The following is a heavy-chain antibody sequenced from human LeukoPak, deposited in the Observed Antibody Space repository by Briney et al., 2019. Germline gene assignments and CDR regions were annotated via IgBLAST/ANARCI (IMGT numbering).Heavy chain of an antibody. J-gene: IGHJ5*02. V-gene: IGHV3-21*01. CDR1: GFTFSSYS. Sequence: GGSLRLSCAASGFTFSSYSMNWVRQAPGKGLEWVSSISSSSSYIYYADSVKGRFTISRDNAKNSLYLQMNSLRAEDTAVYYCARSRTHYYDSSGWPEDWFDPWGQGALVTVSS. CDR2: ISSSSSYI. CDR3: ARSRTHYYDSSGWPEDWFDP. D-gene: IGHD3-22*01.